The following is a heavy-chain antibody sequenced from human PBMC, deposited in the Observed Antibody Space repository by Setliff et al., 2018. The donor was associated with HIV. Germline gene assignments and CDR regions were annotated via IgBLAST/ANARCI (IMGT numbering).Heavy chain of an antibody. CDR2: INSDGSST. J-gene: IGHJ4*02. V-gene: IGHV3-74*01. CDR1: GFTFSTYW. CDR3: ARLRLYNSALDY. Sequence: GGSLRLSCAASGFTFSTYWMNWVRQAPGKGLVWVSRINSDGSSTGHADSVKGRFTISRDNAKNTVYLQMNSLRAEDTAVYYCARLRLYNSALDYWGQGTLVTVSS. D-gene: IGHD3-10*01.